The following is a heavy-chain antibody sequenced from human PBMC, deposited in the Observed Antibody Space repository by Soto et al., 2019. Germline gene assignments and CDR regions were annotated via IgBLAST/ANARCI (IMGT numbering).Heavy chain of an antibody. CDR1: GYSITSGFY. J-gene: IGHJ4*02. CDR3: TRGAGAPWVRFDS. D-gene: IGHD2-21*01. V-gene: IGHV4-38-2*01. Sequence: SETLSLTCGVSGYSITSGFYWGWVRQSPGKGLEWIGSISYSAKTFYNPSLASRLSIAVDPSMNQFSLRLTSVTAADTALYYCTRGAGAPWVRFDSWGQGTLVTVSS. CDR2: ISYSAKT.